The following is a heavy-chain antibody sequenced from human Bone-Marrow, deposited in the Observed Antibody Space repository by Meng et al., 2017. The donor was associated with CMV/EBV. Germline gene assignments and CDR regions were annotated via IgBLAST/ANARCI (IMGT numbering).Heavy chain of an antibody. CDR1: GYTFTSYG. CDR3: ASVRDDFWSGWGEGDYGMDV. V-gene: IGHV1-18*01. D-gene: IGHD3-3*01. CDR2: ISAYNGNT. Sequence: ASVKVSCKASGYTFTSYGISWVRQAPGQGLEWMGWISAYNGNTNYAQKLQGRVTMTTDTSTSTAYMELRSLRSDDTAVYYCASVRDDFWSGWGEGDYGMDVWGQGTTVTVSS. J-gene: IGHJ6*02.